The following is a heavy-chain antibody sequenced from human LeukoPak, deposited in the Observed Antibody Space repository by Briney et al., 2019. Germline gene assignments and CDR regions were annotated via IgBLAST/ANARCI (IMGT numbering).Heavy chain of an antibody. J-gene: IGHJ4*02. CDR2: IDHSGST. Sequence: NPSETLSLTCAVYGGSFSGYYWSWIRQPPGKGLEWIGEIDHSGSTNYNPSLKSRVTISVDTSKNQFSLELSSVTAAGTAVYYCASSNHFWSGYYLLDYWSQGTLVTVSS. D-gene: IGHD3-3*02. CDR1: GGSFSGYY. V-gene: IGHV4-34*01. CDR3: ASSNHFWSGYYLLDY.